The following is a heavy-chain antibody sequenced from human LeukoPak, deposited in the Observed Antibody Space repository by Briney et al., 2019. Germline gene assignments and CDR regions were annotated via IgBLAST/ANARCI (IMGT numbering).Heavy chain of an antibody. CDR2: IGGSGGST. D-gene: IGHD6-19*01. CDR3: AKCPVNSGWEYYFDY. CDR1: GFTFSSYA. V-gene: IGHV3-23*01. J-gene: IGHJ4*02. Sequence: GGSLRLSCAASGFTFSSYAMSWVRQAPGKGLEWVSAIGGSGGSTYYADSVKGRFTISRDNSKNTLYLQMNSLRAEDTAVYYCAKCPVNSGWEYYFDYWGQGTLVTVSS.